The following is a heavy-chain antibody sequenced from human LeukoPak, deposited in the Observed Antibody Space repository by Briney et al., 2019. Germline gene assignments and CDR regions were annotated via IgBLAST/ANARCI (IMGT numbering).Heavy chain of an antibody. CDR3: ARGVADDWDYMDV. CDR2: ISYDGSNK. CDR1: GFTFSSYA. Sequence: GGSLRLSCAASGFTFSSYAMHWVRQAPGKGLEWVAVISYDGSNKYYADSVKGRFTISRDNSKNTLYLQMNSLRAEDTAVYYCARGVADDWDYMDVWGKGTTVTVSS. J-gene: IGHJ6*03. V-gene: IGHV3-30-3*01. D-gene: IGHD3-16*01.